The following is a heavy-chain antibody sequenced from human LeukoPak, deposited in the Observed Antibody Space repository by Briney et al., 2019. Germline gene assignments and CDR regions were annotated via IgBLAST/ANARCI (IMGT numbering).Heavy chain of an antibody. CDR2: IYPGDSDT. CDR1: GYSFTSDC. D-gene: IGHD6-19*01. Sequence: GESLKISCQGSGYSFTSDCIGWVRQMPGKGLEWMGIIYPGDSDTRHSPSFQGQVTISAHKSISTAYLQWSSLKASDTAMYYCARLSGGGWYLDAFDIWGQGTMVTVSS. CDR3: ARLSGGGWYLDAFDI. V-gene: IGHV5-51*01. J-gene: IGHJ3*02.